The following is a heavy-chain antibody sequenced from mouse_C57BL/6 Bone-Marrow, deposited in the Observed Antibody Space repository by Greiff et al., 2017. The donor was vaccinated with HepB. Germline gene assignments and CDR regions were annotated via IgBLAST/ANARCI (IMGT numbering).Heavy chain of an antibody. CDR1: GFTFSSFG. CDR3: ARLGVSSYFDY. CDR2: ISSDSTTV. Sequence: DVQLQESGGGLVQPGGSRKLSCSPSGFTFSSFGMHWVRQVPEKGLEWVAYISSDSTTVYYAVTVKGRFIISRDNPKNTLFLQMTSLRSEDSAMYYCARLGVSSYFDYWGQGTTLTVSS. V-gene: IGHV5-17*02. J-gene: IGHJ2*01.